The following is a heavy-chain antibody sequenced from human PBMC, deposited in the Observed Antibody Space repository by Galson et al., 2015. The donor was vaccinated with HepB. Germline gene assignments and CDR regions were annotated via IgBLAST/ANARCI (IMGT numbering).Heavy chain of an antibody. J-gene: IGHJ4*02. CDR2: ISSSGSTI. CDR1: GFTFSSYE. V-gene: IGHV3-48*03. CDR3: ARDLLYYDFWSGYSTDPQVGGY. D-gene: IGHD3-3*01. Sequence: SLRLSCAASGFTFSSYEMNWVRQAPGKGLEWVSYISSSGSTIYYADSVKGRFTISRDNAKNSLYLQMNSLRAEDTAVYYCARDLLYYDFWSGYSTDPQVGGYWGQGTLVTVSS.